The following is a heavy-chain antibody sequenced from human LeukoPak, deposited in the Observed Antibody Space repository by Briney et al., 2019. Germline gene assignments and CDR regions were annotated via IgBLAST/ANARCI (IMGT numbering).Heavy chain of an antibody. CDR3: ALLAVASDFDY. CDR2: ISSGAITM. Sequence: PGGSLRLSCAASGFIFRSFEMYWVRQAPGKGLEWIAYISSGAITMYYADSVKGRFTISRDDAKNSLFLQMNSLRAEDTAVYYCALLAVASDFDYWGQGALVTVSS. CDR1: GFIFRSFE. J-gene: IGHJ4*02. D-gene: IGHD6-19*01. V-gene: IGHV3-48*03.